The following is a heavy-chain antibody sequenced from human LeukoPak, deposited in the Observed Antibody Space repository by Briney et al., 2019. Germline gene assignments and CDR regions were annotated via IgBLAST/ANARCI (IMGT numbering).Heavy chain of an antibody. Sequence: GGSLRLSCAASGFTFSIYTMSWVRQAPGRGLEWVSSVSRNDNCMYYADSVQGRFTISRDSATNSLFLQMNSLRAEDTAVYFCAQDFRVLVDATMGYVGRFDSWGKGALVTVSS. V-gene: IGHV3-21*03. CDR3: AQDFRVLVDATMGYVGRFDS. D-gene: IGHD5-18*01. CDR1: GFTFSIYT. CDR2: VSRNDNCM. J-gene: IGHJ4*02.